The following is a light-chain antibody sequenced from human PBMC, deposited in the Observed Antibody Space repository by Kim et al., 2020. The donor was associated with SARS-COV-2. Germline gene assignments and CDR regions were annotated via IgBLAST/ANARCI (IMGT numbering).Light chain of an antibody. J-gene: IGKJ5*01. CDR2: DAS. CDR1: QSVGSY. Sequence: PGERATLSCRASQSVGSYLAWYQQKPGQAPRLLIYDASNRATGIPARFSGSGSGTDFTLTISSLEPEDFAVYYCQQRSNWPPLTFGQGTRLEIK. CDR3: QQRSNWPPLT. V-gene: IGKV3-11*01.